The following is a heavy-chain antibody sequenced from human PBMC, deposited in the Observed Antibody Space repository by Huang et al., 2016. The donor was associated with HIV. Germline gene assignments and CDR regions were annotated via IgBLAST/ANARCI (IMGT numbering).Heavy chain of an antibody. D-gene: IGHD2-21*01. CDR2: IKEEGSEK. CDR1: GFTFSSFW. V-gene: IGHV3-7*01. CDR3: ARDRLDLRTFDM. Sequence: EVQLVESGGGLVKPGGSLRLSCEDSGFTFSSFWMSWVRQVPGKGLEGVANIKEEGSEKYYVDSVRGRVTISRDNAKNSMYLRMNSLRAEDTAVYYCARDRLDLRTFDMWGQGTMVTVSS. J-gene: IGHJ3*02.